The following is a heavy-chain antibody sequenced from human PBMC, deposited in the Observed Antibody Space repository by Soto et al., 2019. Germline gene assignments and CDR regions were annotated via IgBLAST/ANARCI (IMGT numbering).Heavy chain of an antibody. CDR1: GFTFSSYA. V-gene: IGHV3-23*01. J-gene: IGHJ3*02. CDR2: ISGSGGST. D-gene: IGHD3-9*01. CDR3: AKDLRRYFAWPPISPAFDI. Sequence: EVQLLESGGGLVQPGGSLRLSCAASGFTFSSYAMSWVRQAPGKGLEWVSAISGSGGSTYYADSVKGRFTISRDNSKNTLYLQMNSLRAEDTAVYYCAKDLRRYFAWPPISPAFDIWGQGTMVTVSS.